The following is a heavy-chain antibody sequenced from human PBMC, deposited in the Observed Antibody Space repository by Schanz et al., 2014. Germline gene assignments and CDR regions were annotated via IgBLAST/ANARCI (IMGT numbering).Heavy chain of an antibody. V-gene: IGHV3-48*01. D-gene: IGHD3-3*01. CDR2: ISSASSTI. CDR3: VRDSFFAFDY. J-gene: IGHJ4*02. Sequence: EVQLVESGGGLVQPGGSLRLSCAVSGFIVRSNYMTWVRQAPGKGLEWVSYISSASSTINYADSVKGRFTISRDNAKNSLFLQMNSLRAEDTAVYYCVRDSFFAFDYWGQGTLXTVSS. CDR1: GFIVRSNY.